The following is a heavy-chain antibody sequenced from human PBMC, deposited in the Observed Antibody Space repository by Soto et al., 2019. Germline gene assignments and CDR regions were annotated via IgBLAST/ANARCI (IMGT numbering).Heavy chain of an antibody. CDR2: IWYDGSNK. CDR3: ARGDLAIFGVVITYYGMDV. CDR1: GFTFSSYG. V-gene: IGHV3-33*01. Sequence: QVQPVESGGGVVQPGRSLRLSCAASGFTFSSYGMHWVRQAPGKGLEWVAVIWYDGSNKYYADSVKGRFTISRDNSKNTLFLQMNSLRAEDTAVYYCARGDLAIFGVVITYYGMDVWGQGTTVTVSS. D-gene: IGHD3-3*01. J-gene: IGHJ6*02.